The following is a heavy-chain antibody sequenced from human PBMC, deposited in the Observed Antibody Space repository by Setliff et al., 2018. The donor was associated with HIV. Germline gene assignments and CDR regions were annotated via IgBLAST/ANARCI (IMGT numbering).Heavy chain of an antibody. CDR1: GNTFRSYT. CDR2: VIPAFGTA. V-gene: IGHV1-69*13. Sequence: GASVKVSCKVSGNTFRSYTITWVREAPGQGLEWMGEVIPAFGTANYIQKFQGRLTFTADESTSTAYMELSSLRSEGTAVYYCARALDIVVVPAAMPHYYYYYYMDVWGKGTTVTVSS. D-gene: IGHD2-2*03. CDR3: ARALDIVVVPAAMPHYYYYYYMDV. J-gene: IGHJ6*03.